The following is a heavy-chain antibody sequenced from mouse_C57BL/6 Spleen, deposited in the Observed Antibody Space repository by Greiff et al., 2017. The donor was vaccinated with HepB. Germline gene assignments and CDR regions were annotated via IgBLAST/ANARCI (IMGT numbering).Heavy chain of an antibody. CDR3: ARCYYGNYDAMDY. Sequence: QVHVKQSGAELVKPGASVKISCKASGYAFSSYWMNWVKQRPGKGLEWIGQIYPGDGDTNYNGKFKGKATLTADKSSSTAYMQLSSLTSEDSAVYCCARCYYGNYDAMDYWGQGTSVTVSS. CDR2: IYPGDGDT. CDR1: GYAFSSYW. J-gene: IGHJ4*01. D-gene: IGHD2-1*01. V-gene: IGHV1-80*01.